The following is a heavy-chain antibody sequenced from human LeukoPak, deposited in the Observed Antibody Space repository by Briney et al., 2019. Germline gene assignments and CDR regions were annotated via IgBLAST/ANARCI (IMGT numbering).Heavy chain of an antibody. D-gene: IGHD6-19*01. CDR1: GYTFTGYG. CDR3: ATQGAASSGWYGF. J-gene: IGHJ3*01. Sequence: ASVKVSRKASGYTFTGYGISWVRQAPGQGLEWMGWISAYNGNTNYAQKLQGRVTMTTDTSTSTAYMELSSLRSEDTAVYYCATQGAASSGWYGFWGQGTMVTVSS. V-gene: IGHV1-18*01. CDR2: ISAYNGNT.